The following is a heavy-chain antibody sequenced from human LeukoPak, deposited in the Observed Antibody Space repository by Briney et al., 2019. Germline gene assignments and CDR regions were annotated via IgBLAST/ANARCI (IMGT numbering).Heavy chain of an antibody. Sequence: SETLSLTCTVSGGSISTYYWSWIRQPPGKGLEWIWYVYYSGSTNYNPSLKSRVTISVDTSKNQFSLKLSSMAAADTAVYYCARDGSGYGGRFDYRGQGTLVTVSS. CDR3: ARDGSGYGGRFDY. V-gene: IGHV4-59*01. CDR2: VYYSGST. CDR1: GGSISTYY. D-gene: IGHD5-12*01. J-gene: IGHJ4*02.